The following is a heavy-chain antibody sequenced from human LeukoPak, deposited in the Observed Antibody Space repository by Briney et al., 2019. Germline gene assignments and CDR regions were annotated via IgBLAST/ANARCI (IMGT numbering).Heavy chain of an antibody. CDR1: GYTFTGYY. J-gene: IGHJ4*02. CDR3: ARGVYGSRPRYFDY. CDR2: INPNRGGT. Sequence: ASVKVSCKASGYTFTGYYMHWVRQAPGQGLEWMGWINPNRGGTNYAQKFQGWVTMTRDTSISTAYMELSRLRSDDTAVYYCARGVYGSRPRYFDYWGQGTLVTVSS. V-gene: IGHV1-2*04. D-gene: IGHD3-10*01.